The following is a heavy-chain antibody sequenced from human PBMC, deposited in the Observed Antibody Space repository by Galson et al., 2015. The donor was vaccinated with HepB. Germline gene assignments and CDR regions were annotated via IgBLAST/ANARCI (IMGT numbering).Heavy chain of an antibody. D-gene: IGHD6-13*01. CDR2: INSDGTYI. CDR3: ARTRGAAAGTLDY. V-gene: IGHV3-74*01. J-gene: IGHJ4*02. CDR1: GFTFSSYW. Sequence: SLRLSCAASGFTFSSYWMHWVRQAPGKGLVWVSRINSDGTYITYADSVKGRFTISRDNAKNTLYLQMNSPRAEDTALYYCARTRGAAAGTLDYWGQGPRVPVSS.